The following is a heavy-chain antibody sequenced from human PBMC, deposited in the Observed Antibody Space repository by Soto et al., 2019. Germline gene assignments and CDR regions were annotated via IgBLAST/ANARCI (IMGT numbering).Heavy chain of an antibody. CDR1: GYTFTSYY. V-gene: IGHV1-46*01. D-gene: IGHD6-13*01. CDR2: INPSGGST. CDR3: ARFISNRYSSSGVFDY. Sequence: ASVKVSCKASGYTFTSYYMHWVRQAPGQGLEWMGIINPSGGSTSYAQKFQGRVTMTRDTSTSTVYMELSSLRSEDTAVYYCARFISNRYSSSGVFDYWGQGTLVTVSS. J-gene: IGHJ4*02.